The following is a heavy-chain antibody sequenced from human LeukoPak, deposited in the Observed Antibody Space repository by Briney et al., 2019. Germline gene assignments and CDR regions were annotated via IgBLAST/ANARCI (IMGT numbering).Heavy chain of an antibody. D-gene: IGHD3-10*01. Sequence: ASVKVSCKASGYTFTSYDIHWVRQATGQGLEWMGWMNPNSGNTGYAQKFQGRVTMTRNTSISTAYMELSSLRSEDTAVYYCARDYYGSGSSVDYWGQGTLVTVSS. CDR3: ARDYYGSGSSVDY. CDR2: MNPNSGNT. J-gene: IGHJ4*02. V-gene: IGHV1-8*01. CDR1: GYTFTSYD.